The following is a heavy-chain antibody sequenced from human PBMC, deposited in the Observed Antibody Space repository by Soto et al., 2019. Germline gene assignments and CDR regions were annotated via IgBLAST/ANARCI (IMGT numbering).Heavy chain of an antibody. CDR1: GFTFSSYE. D-gene: IGHD1-26*01. V-gene: IGHV3-48*03. J-gene: IGHJ4*02. CDR2: ITGSGNTI. CDR3: ARGGSYFDY. Sequence: EVQLVESGGGLVQPGGSLRLSCAASGFTFSSYEMNWVRQAPGKGLEWVSYITGSGNTIYYADSVKGRFTISRDNAKNSMYLQMNSLRAEDTAVYYCARGGSYFDYLGQGTLITVSS.